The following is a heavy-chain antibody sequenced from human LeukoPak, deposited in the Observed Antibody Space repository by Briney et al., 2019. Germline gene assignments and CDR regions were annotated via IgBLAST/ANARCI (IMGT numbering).Heavy chain of an antibody. CDR1: GYIFTSYY. Sequence: ASVKVSCKASGYIFTSYYMHWVRQAPGQGLEWMGIINPSGGRTSYAQKFQGRVTMTRDTSTSTVYMELSSLRSEDTAVYYRTRASGVGVGYYFDYWGEGTLVTVSP. CDR2: INPSGGRT. CDR3: TRASGVGVGYYFDY. V-gene: IGHV1-46*01. D-gene: IGHD3-22*01. J-gene: IGHJ4*02.